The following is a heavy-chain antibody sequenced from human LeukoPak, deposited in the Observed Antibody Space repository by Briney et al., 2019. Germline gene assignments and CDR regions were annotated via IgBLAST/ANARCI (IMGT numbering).Heavy chain of an antibody. CDR2: ISSSGSTI. CDR1: GFTFSRCE. V-gene: IGHV3-48*03. CDR3: AELGITMIGGV. J-gene: IGHJ6*04. D-gene: IGHD3-10*02. Sequence: GGSLRLSRAASGFTFSRCEMNWVRQAPGKGLEWVSYISSSGSTIYYADSMKGRFTISRDNAKNSLYLQMNSLRAEDTAVYYCAELGITMIGGVWGKGTTVTISS.